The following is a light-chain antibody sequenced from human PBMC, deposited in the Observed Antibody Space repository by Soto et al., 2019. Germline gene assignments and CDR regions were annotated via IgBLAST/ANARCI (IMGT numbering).Light chain of an antibody. J-gene: IGKJ1*01. V-gene: IGKV3-15*01. CDR3: QQYGSLWT. CDR1: QSVSSN. Sequence: EIVMTQSPATLSVSPGERATLSCRASQSVSSNLACYQQKPGQAPRLLIHGASTRATGVPARFSGSGSGTDFTLTISRLEPEDFAVYYCQQYGSLWTFGQGTKVDI. CDR2: GAS.